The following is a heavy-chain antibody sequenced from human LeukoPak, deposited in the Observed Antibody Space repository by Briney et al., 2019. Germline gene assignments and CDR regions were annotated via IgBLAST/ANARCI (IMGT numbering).Heavy chain of an antibody. D-gene: IGHD3-10*01. J-gene: IGHJ5*02. V-gene: IGHV4-61*02. CDR1: GGSISSGSDY. CDR2: ISTSGNT. Sequence: SQTLSLTCTVSGGSISSGSDYWTWIRQPAGKGLEWIGRISTSGNTNYNPSLKSRVTISIDTSKNQFSLKLSSVTAADTAVYYCAREGEMRFPSYGSGNWFDPWGQGTLVTVSS. CDR3: AREGEMRFPSYGSGNWFDP.